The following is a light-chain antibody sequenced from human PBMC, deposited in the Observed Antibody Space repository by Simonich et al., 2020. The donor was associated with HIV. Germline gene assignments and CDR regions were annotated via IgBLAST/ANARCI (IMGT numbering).Light chain of an antibody. V-gene: IGKV4-1*01. Sequence: DIEMTQSPDALTVALGERATINCKSSQVVLHSSNNKNYLAWDQQKPGQPPKLLIYWASTRESGVPDRFSGSGSGTDFTLTISSLQAEDVAVYYCQQYYSIPLTFGGGTKVEIK. J-gene: IGKJ4*01. CDR1: QVVLHSSNNKNY. CDR3: QQYYSIPLT. CDR2: WAS.